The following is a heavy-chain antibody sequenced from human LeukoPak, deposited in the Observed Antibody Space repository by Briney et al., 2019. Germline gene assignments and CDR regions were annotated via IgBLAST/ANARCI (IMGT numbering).Heavy chain of an antibody. CDR1: GFTFSSYA. Sequence: GGSLRLSCAASGFTFSSYAMHWVRQAPGKGLEWVAVISYDGSNKYYADSVKGRFTISRDNAKNSLYLQMNSLRDEDTAVYYCVRDPDALDFWGQGTPVTVSS. V-gene: IGHV3-30-3*01. CDR3: VRDPDALDF. J-gene: IGHJ4*02. CDR2: ISYDGSNK.